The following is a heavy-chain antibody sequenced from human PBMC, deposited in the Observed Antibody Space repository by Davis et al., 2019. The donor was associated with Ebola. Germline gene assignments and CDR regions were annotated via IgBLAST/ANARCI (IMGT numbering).Heavy chain of an antibody. CDR2: ISTYNGNT. CDR1: GYTFTSYG. CDR3: ARVYYDSSGYPAIDY. D-gene: IGHD3-22*01. V-gene: IGHV1-18*01. Sequence: ASVTVSCKASGYTFTSYGISWVRQAPGQGLEWMGWISTYNGNTNYAQKLQGRVTMTTDTSTSTAYMELRSLRSDDTAVYYCARVYYDSSGYPAIDYWGQGTLVTVSS. J-gene: IGHJ4*02.